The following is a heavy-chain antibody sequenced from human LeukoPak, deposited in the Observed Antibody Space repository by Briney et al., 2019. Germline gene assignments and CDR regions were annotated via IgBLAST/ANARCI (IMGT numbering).Heavy chain of an antibody. V-gene: IGHV3-30*04. CDR1: GFTFSSYA. CDR2: ISYDGSNK. J-gene: IGHJ4*02. Sequence: GGSLRLSCAASGFTFSSYAMHWVRQAPGKGLEWVAVISYDGSNKYYADSVKGRFTISRDNSKNTLYLQMNSPRAEDTAVYYCARDRCASYYYDSCTSPIDYWGQGTLVTVSS. CDR3: ARDRCASYYYDSCTSPIDY. D-gene: IGHD3-22*01.